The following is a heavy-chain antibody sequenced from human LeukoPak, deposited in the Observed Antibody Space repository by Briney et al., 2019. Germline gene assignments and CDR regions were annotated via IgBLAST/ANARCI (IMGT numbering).Heavy chain of an antibody. Sequence: KSGGSLRLSCAASGFTFSNAWMSWVRQAPGKGLEWVGRIKSKTDGGTTDYAAPVKGRFTISRDDSKNTLYLQMNSLKTEDTAVYYCTTDVRVPDAFDIWGQGTLVTVSS. D-gene: IGHD2-2*01. CDR2: IKSKTDGGTT. CDR1: GFTFSNAW. CDR3: TTDVRVPDAFDI. V-gene: IGHV3-15*01. J-gene: IGHJ4*02.